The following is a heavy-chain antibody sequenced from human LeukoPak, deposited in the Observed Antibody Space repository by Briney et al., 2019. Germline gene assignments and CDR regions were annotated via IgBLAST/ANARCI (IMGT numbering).Heavy chain of an antibody. CDR3: ARDEPGGSTSFSVGWFDP. Sequence: PGGSLRLSCVASGFTFSSYEMNWVRQAPGKGLEWVSYISSSGSTIYYADSVKGRFTISRDNAKNSLYLQMNSLRAEDTAVYYCARDEPGGSTSFSVGWFDPWGQGTLVTVSS. CDR1: GFTFSSYE. J-gene: IGHJ5*02. V-gene: IGHV3-48*03. D-gene: IGHD2-2*01. CDR2: ISSSGSTI.